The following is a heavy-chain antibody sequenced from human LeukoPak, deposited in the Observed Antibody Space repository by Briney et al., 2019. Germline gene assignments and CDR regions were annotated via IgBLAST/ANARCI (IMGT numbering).Heavy chain of an antibody. CDR3: ARRSSGGSYWD. J-gene: IGHJ4*02. CDR2: IYPGDSET. V-gene: IGHV5-51*03. Sequence: GESLKICCKGSGYSFTSYWIAWVRQMPGKGLEWMAIIYPGDSETRYSPSFQGQVTISADKSITTAYLQWSSLKASDTAMYYCARRSSGGSYWDWGQGTLVTVSS. CDR1: GYSFTSYW. D-gene: IGHD1-26*01.